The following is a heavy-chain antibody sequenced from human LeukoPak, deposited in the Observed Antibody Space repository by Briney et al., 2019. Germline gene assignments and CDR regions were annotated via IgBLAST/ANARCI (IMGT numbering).Heavy chain of an antibody. V-gene: IGHV3-23*01. CDR1: GFTFSSYA. CDR3: AKGHCSGGSCYWAGDY. D-gene: IGHD2-15*01. CDR2: ISGSGGST. J-gene: IGHJ4*02. Sequence: GSLRLSCAASGFTFSSYALSWVRQAPGKGLEWVSSISGSGGSTYYADSVKGRFTISRDNSKNTLYLQMNSLRAEDTAVYYCAKGHCSGGSCYWAGDYWGQGTLVTVSS.